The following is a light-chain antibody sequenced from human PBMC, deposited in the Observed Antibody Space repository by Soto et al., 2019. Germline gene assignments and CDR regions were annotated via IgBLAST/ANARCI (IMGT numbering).Light chain of an antibody. J-gene: IGKJ4*01. CDR3: QQFRSSPPVT. Sequence: EIVLTQSAGILSLSPGERATLSCRASQSVSSSYLAWYQQKPGQAPRLLIYGASSRATGIPDRFSGSGSGTDFTLTISRLEPEDFAVYYCQQFRSSPPVTCGGGTKVEIK. CDR2: GAS. V-gene: IGKV3-20*01. CDR1: QSVSSSY.